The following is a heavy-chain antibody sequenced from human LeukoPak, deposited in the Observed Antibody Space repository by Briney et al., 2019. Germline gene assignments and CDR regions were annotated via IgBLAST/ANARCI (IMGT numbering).Heavy chain of an antibody. J-gene: IGHJ5*01. CDR3: ATRVHQGFDS. CDR1: GYTFTDYY. V-gene: IGHV1-69-2*01. Sequence: GASVKVSCKASGYTFTDYYMHWVQQAPGKGLEWMGRVDPEDGETIYAEKFQGRVTITADTSTDTAYMELSSLRSEDTAVYYCATRVHQGFDSWGQGTLVTVSS. CDR2: VDPEDGET. D-gene: IGHD1-1*01.